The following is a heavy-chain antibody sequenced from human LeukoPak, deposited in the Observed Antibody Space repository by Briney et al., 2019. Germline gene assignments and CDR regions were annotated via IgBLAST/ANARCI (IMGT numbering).Heavy chain of an antibody. J-gene: IGHJ2*01. D-gene: IGHD3-22*01. CDR2: IYYSGST. V-gene: IGHV4-59*08. CDR3: ARHGPYYYDSSGRHWYFDL. CDR1: GGSISSYY. Sequence: SETLSLTCTVSGGSISSYYWSWIRQPPGKGLEWIGYIYYSGSTNYNPSLKSRVTISVDTSKNQFSLKLSPVTAADTAVYYCARHGPYYYDSSGRHWYFDLWGRGTLVTVSS.